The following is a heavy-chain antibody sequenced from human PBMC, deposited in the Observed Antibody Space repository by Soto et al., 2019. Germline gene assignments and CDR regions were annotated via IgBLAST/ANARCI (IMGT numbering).Heavy chain of an antibody. D-gene: IGHD6-6*01. CDR1: GFTFSSYA. CDR3: AREDSSSPYYYYYGMDV. CDR2: ISYDGSNK. V-gene: IGHV3-30-3*01. J-gene: IGHJ6*02. Sequence: PVGSLRLSCAASGFTFSSYAMHWVRQAPGKGLEWVAVISYDGSNKYYADSVKGRFTISRDNSKNTLYLQMNSLRAEDTAVYYCAREDSSSPYYYYYGMDVWGQGTTVTVSS.